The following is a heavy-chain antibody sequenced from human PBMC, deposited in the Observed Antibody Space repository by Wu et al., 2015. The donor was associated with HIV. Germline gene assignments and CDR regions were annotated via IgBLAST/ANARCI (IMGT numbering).Heavy chain of an antibody. CDR1: GGSFSNYG. J-gene: IGHJ5*02. CDR2: DAPLFGTT. CDR3: ARDLCVRGVCYRSPGDWFDP. D-gene: IGHD2-8*02. Sequence: QVQLVQSGAEVKKPGSSVKVSCKAYGGSFSNYGINWVRQAPGQGLEWVGGDAPLFGTTNYAQHFEGRVTIIADEFTSTAYMELRSLRSDDTAVYYCARDLCVRGVCYRSPGDWFDPWGQGTLVTVSS. V-gene: IGHV1-69*12.